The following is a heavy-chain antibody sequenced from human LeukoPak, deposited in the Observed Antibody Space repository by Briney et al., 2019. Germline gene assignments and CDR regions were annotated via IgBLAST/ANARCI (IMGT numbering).Heavy chain of an antibody. CDR2: INAGNGNT. V-gene: IGHV1-3*01. CDR1: GYTFTSYA. CDR3: ARAHSTYSSSCLGY. J-gene: IGHJ4*02. Sequence: AASVKVFCKASGYTFTSYAMHWVRQAPGQRLEWMGWINAGNGNTKYSQKFQGRVTITRDTSASTAYMELSSLRSEDTAVYYCARAHSTYSSSCLGYWGQGTLVTVSS. D-gene: IGHD6-13*01.